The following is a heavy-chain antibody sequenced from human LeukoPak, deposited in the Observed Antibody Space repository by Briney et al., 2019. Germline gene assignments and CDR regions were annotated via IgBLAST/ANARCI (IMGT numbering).Heavy chain of an antibody. J-gene: IGHJ3*02. CDR3: ARSNRDAFDM. Sequence: AGGSLRLSCAASGFTFSSYEMNWVRQGPGKGLEWVSYISSSGTTKYYADSVKGRFTLSRDNAKESLSLQMNSLRAEDTAIYYCARSNRDAFDMWGQGTVVTVSS. D-gene: IGHD2/OR15-2a*01. CDR2: ISSSGTTK. V-gene: IGHV3-48*03. CDR1: GFTFSSYE.